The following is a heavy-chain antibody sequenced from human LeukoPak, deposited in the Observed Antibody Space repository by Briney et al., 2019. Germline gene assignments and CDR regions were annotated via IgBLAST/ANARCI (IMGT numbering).Heavy chain of an antibody. CDR1: GGSFSGYY. CDR3: ARVPTYYDFWSGYSSQGMDV. V-gene: IGHV4-34*01. D-gene: IGHD3-3*01. CDR2: INHSGST. Sequence: SETLSLTCAVYGGSFSGYYWSLIRQPPGKGLEWIGEINHSGSTNYNPSLKSRVTISVDTSKNQFSLKLSSVTAADTAVYYCARVPTYYDFWSGYSSQGMDVWGQGTTVTVSS. J-gene: IGHJ6*02.